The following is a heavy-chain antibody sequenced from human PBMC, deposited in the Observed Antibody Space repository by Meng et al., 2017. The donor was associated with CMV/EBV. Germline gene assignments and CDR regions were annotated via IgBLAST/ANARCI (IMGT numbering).Heavy chain of an antibody. CDR3: AKDLRFRDFWSGYPYFDS. CDR1: TFSSYA. J-gene: IGHJ4*02. Sequence: TFSSYAMSWVRQAPGKGLEWVSAISGSGGSTYYADSVKGRFTISRDNSKNTLYLQMNSLRAEDTAVYYCAKDLRFRDFWSGYPYFDSWGQGTLVTVSS. D-gene: IGHD3-3*01. CDR2: ISGSGGST. V-gene: IGHV3-23*01.